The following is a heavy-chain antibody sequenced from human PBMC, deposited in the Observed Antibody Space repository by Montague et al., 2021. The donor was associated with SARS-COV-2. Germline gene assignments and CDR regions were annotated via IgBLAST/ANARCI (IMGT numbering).Heavy chain of an antibody. CDR2: IRHHGSP. CDR1: GGTFGGYY. V-gene: IGHV4-34*01. D-gene: IGHD3-3*01. Sequence: SETLSLTCVVDGGTFGGYYWTWIRQTPGKGLEWIGEIRHHGSPNYSPSVNPSLASRVTMSIDTSKHVFSPMPTSVSAAYTAMYYCVRGRYDDRGSDWGQGTLVTVSS. CDR3: VRGRYDDRGSD. J-gene: IGHJ1*01.